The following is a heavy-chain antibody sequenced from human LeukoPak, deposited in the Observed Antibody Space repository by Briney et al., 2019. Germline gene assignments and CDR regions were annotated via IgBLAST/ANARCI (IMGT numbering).Heavy chain of an antibody. D-gene: IGHD6-6*01. CDR1: GGTFSSYA. CDR3: ARDGYSSSSFTPLDY. V-gene: IGHV1-69*01. CDR2: IIPIFGTA. Sequence: GSSVKVSCKASGGTFSSYAISWVRQAPGQGLEWMGGIIPIFGTANYAQKFQGRVTIIADEPTSTAYMELSSLRSEDTAVYYCARDGYSSSSFTPLDYWGQGTLVTVSS. J-gene: IGHJ4*02.